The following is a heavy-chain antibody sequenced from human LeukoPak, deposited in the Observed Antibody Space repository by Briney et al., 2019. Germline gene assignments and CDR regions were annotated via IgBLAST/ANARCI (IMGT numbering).Heavy chain of an antibody. Sequence: GGSLRLSCAASGFTFDSFAMSWVRQAPGKGLEWVSTISDSGVSTYHADSVKGRFTMSRDNSKNTLYLQMNSLRADDTAVYYCAKARGYYSPWYYFDYWGQGTLVTVSS. CDR2: ISDSGVST. V-gene: IGHV3-23*01. CDR1: GFTFDSFA. J-gene: IGHJ4*02. CDR3: AKARGYYSPWYYFDY. D-gene: IGHD6-13*01.